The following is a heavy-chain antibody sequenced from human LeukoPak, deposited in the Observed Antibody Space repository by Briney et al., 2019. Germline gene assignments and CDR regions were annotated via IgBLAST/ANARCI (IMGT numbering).Heavy chain of an antibody. J-gene: IGHJ4*02. V-gene: IGHV5-51*01. Sequence: GESLKISCKGSGYSFANYWIGWVRQMPGKGLEWMGIIYPGDSDTRYSSSFQGQVTISADMSISTAYLQWSSLKASDTAMYYCARANLGYCTNGVCPLRYWGQGTLVTVSS. CDR3: ARANLGYCTNGVCPLRY. D-gene: IGHD2-8*01. CDR2: IYPGDSDT. CDR1: GYSFANYW.